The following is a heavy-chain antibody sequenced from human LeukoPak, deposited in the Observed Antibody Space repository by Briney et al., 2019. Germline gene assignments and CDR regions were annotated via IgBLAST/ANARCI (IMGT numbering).Heavy chain of an antibody. V-gene: IGHV1-8*01. Sequence: ASVKVSCKASGYTSTSYDINWVRQATGQGLEWMGWMNPNSGNTGYAQKFQGRVTMTRNTSITTAYMELNSLRSEDTAVYYCARRPPYCSADSCYGGANFDFWGQGTLVTVSS. CDR3: ARRPPYCSADSCYGGANFDF. CDR2: MNPNSGNT. CDR1: GYTSTSYD. J-gene: IGHJ4*02. D-gene: IGHD2-15*01.